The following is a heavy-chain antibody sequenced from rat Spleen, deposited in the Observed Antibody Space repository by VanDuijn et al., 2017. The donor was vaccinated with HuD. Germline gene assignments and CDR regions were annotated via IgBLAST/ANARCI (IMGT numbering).Heavy chain of an antibody. CDR3: ARRHYDGAYGYFDF. V-gene: IGHV5-29*01. J-gene: IGHJ1*01. CDR2: ITYDGINT. D-gene: IGHD1-12*02. CDR1: GFTFSNYG. Sequence: EVQLVESGGGLVQPGRSLKLSCAASGFTFSNYGMAWVRQAPTKGLEWVATITYDGINTYYLDSVKGRFTISRDNARGTLYLQMDSLRSEDTATYYCARRHYDGAYGYFDFWGPGTMVTVSS.